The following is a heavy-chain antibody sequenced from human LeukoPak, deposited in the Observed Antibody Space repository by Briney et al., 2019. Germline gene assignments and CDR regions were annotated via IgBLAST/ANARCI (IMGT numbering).Heavy chain of an antibody. Sequence: SETLSLTCAVYGGSFSGYYWSWIRQPPGKGLEWIEYIYYSGSTNYNPSLKSRVTISVDTSKNQFSLKLSSVTAADTAVYYCARGRSSMVRGYYYYYMDVWGKGTTVTISS. D-gene: IGHD3-10*01. CDR2: IYYSGST. CDR1: GGSFSGYY. CDR3: ARGRSSMVRGYYYYYMDV. V-gene: IGHV4-59*01. J-gene: IGHJ6*03.